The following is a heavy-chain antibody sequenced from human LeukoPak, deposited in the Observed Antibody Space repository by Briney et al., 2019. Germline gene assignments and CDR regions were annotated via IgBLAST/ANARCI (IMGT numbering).Heavy chain of an antibody. J-gene: IGHJ4*02. V-gene: IGHV3-23*01. CDR1: GFTFSSYA. CDR2: ISGSGGST. CDR3: AKFLPTHIVVANYYFDY. Sequence: GGSLRLSCAASGFTFSSYAMSWVRQAPGKGLEWVSAISGSGGSTYYADSVKGRFTISRDNTKNTLYLQMNSLRAEDTAVYYCAKFLPTHIVVANYYFDYWGQGTLVTVSS. D-gene: IGHD2-21*01.